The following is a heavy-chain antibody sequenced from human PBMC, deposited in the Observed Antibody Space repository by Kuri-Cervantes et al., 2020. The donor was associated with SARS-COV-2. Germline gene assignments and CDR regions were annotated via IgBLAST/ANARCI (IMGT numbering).Heavy chain of an antibody. D-gene: IGHD6-19*01. CDR2: INPSGGST. Sequence: ASVKVSCKASGYTFTSYYMHWVRQAPGQGLEWMGIINPSGGSTSYAQKFQGRVTMTRDTSTSTVNMELSSLRSEDTAVYYCARESRGSNEQWPGDYWGQGALVTVSS. J-gene: IGHJ4*02. CDR1: GYTFTSYY. CDR3: ARESRGSNEQWPGDY. V-gene: IGHV1-46*01.